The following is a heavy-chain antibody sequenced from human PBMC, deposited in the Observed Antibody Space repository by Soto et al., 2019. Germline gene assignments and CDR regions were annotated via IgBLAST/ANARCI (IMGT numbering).Heavy chain of an antibody. V-gene: IGHV3-30*18. CDR2: ISYDGNNK. D-gene: IGHD4-17*01. CDR1: GFTFSSYG. CDR3: AKDHLETTVTTPSY. Sequence: QVQLVESGGGVVQPGRSLRLSCAASGFTFSSYGMHWVRQAPGKVLGWVAVISYDGNNKYYADSVKGRFTISRDNFKNPLYLQMDSLRAEDTAMYYCAKDHLETTVTTPSYWGQGTLVTVSS. J-gene: IGHJ4*02.